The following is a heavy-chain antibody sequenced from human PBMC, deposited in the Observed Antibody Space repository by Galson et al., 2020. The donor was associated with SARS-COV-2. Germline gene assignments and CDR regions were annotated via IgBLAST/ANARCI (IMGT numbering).Heavy chain of an antibody. CDR1: GFTFSGYW. J-gene: IGHJ5*02. D-gene: IGHD6-6*01. CDR2: IKSDGSST. Sequence: GGSLRLSCAASGFTFSGYWMNWVRQAPGKGLVWVSRIKSDGSSTTYADFVKGRFTISRDNAKNTLYLQMNSLRAEDTAIYYCARETSIAAHCIDQWGQGNLVTVSS. V-gene: IGHV3-74*01. CDR3: ARETSIAAHCIDQ.